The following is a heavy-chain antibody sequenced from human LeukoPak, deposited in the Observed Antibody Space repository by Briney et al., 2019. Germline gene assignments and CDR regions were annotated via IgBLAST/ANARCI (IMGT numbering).Heavy chain of an antibody. CDR3: TRGPRSGSYYVPFDY. J-gene: IGHJ4*02. D-gene: IGHD1-26*01. CDR2: IRSKAYGGTT. Sequence: GGSLRLSCTASGFTFCDYAMSWFRQAPGKGLEWVGFIRSKAYGGTTEYAASVKGRFTISRDDSKSIAYLQMNSLKTEDTAVYYCTRGPRSGSYYVPFDYWGQGTLVTVSS. V-gene: IGHV3-49*03. CDR1: GFTFCDYA.